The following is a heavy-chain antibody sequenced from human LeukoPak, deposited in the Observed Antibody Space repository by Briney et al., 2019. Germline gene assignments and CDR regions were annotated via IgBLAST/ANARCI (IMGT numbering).Heavy chain of an antibody. CDR2: IYYSGST. J-gene: IGHJ6*02. V-gene: IGHV4-59*01. D-gene: IGHD6-6*01. CDR3: TGSKYSTLMDF. CDR1: GASIGCYY. Sequence: SETLSLTWPVSGASIGCYYCSWIRQPPGKGLEWIGYIYYSGSTNYNPSLKSRVTISVDTSKNQFSLKLSSVTAADTAVYYCTGSKYSTLMDFWGQGTTVTVSS.